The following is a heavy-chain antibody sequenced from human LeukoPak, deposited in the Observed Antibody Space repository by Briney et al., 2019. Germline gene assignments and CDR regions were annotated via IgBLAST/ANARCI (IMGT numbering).Heavy chain of an antibody. D-gene: IGHD5/OR15-5a*01. CDR3: ARDGVLYEGGDGFDY. J-gene: IGHJ4*02. CDR1: GFTFSSYW. V-gene: IGHV3-30*03. Sequence: PGGSLRLSCAASGFTFSSYWMSWVRQAPGKGLEWVAVISYDGSNKYYADSVKGRFTISRDNSKNTLYLQMNSLRAEDTAVYYCARDGVLYEGGDGFDYWGQGTLVTVSS. CDR2: ISYDGSNK.